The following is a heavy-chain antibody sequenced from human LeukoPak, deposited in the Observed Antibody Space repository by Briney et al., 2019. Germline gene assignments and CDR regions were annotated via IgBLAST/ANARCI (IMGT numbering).Heavy chain of an antibody. Sequence: ASVKVSCKASGGTFSSYAISWVRQAPGQGLEWMGWISAYNGNTNYAQKLQGRVTMTTDTSTSTAYMELRSLRSDDTAVYYCARDPYSSSWYNWFDPWGQGTLVTGSS. V-gene: IGHV1-18*01. CDR1: GGTFSSYA. D-gene: IGHD6-13*01. J-gene: IGHJ5*02. CDR2: ISAYNGNT. CDR3: ARDPYSSSWYNWFDP.